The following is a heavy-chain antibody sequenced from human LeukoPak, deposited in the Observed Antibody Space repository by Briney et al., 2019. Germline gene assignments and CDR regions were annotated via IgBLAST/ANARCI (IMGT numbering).Heavy chain of an antibody. Sequence: GGSLRLSCAASGFSFSTYSMNWVRQAPGKGLEWVSSISSSSTYIYCADSVKGRFTISRDNSKNTLYLQMNSLRAEDTAVYYCARGVAAAGTTLDYWGQGTLVTVSS. J-gene: IGHJ4*02. CDR1: GFSFSTYS. CDR3: ARGVAAAGTTLDY. D-gene: IGHD6-13*01. CDR2: ISSSSTYI. V-gene: IGHV3-21*01.